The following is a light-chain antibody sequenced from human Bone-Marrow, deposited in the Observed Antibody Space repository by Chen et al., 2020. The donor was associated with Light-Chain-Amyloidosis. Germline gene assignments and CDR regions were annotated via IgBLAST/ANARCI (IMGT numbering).Light chain of an antibody. V-gene: IGKV1-8*01. CDR3: QQYYSYSLT. J-gene: IGKJ4*01. Sequence: AIRMTQSPSSFSASTGDRVTITCRASQGISSYLAWYQQKPGKAPKLLIYAASTLQSGVPSRFSGRGSGTDFTLTISCLQSEDFATYYCQQYYSYSLTFGGGTKVEIK. CDR2: AAS. CDR1: QGISSY.